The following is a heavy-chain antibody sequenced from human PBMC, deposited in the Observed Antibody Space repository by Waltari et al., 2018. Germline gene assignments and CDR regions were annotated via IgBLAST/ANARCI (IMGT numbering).Heavy chain of an antibody. CDR2: IDPNIVET. CDR3: ARDEKWLGRGKYFQQ. V-gene: IGHV1-2*07. D-gene: IGHD6-19*01. J-gene: IGHJ1*01. CDR1: GYTFTGYY. Sequence: QVQLVQSGAEVKRPGASVKVSCKASGYTFTGYYVPWVRQAPGQGLAWMGGIDPNIVETKNSHKFQDRVTLTRETSIRTAHMELKRLRSDDTAVYYCARDEKWLGRGKYFQQWGQGSVVTVSS.